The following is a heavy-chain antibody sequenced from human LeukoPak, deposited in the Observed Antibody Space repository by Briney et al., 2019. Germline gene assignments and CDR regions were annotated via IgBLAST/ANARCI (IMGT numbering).Heavy chain of an antibody. CDR1: GFTFSSYV. J-gene: IGHJ6*03. CDR2: ISSSGSTI. V-gene: IGHV3-48*03. Sequence: GGSLRLSCAASGFTFSSYVMNWVRQAPGRGLEWVSYISSSGSTIYYADSVKGRFTISRDNAKNSLYLQMNSLRAEDTAVYYCARDGDTVLTRGYYYYMDVWGKGTTVTVSS. CDR3: ARDGDTVLTRGYYYYMDV. D-gene: IGHD4-23*01.